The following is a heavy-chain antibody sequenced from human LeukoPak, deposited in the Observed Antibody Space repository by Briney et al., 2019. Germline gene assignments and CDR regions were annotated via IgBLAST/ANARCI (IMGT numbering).Heavy chain of an antibody. V-gene: IGHV4-39*01. Sequence: SETLSLTCTVSGGSISSSSSYYWGWIRQPPGKGLEWIGSIYYSGSTYYNPSLKSRVTISVDTSKNQFSLKLSSVTAADTAVYYCARHADDSPSHFDYWGQGTLVTVSS. CDR2: IYYSGST. J-gene: IGHJ4*02. CDR3: ARHADDSPSHFDY. CDR1: GGSISSSSSYY. D-gene: IGHD1-1*01.